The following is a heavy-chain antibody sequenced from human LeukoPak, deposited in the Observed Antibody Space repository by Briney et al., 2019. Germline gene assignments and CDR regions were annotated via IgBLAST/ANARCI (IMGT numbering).Heavy chain of an antibody. CDR3: AREGIFGVVIIPGFDY. V-gene: IGHV4-61*01. J-gene: IGHJ4*02. CDR2: IYYSGST. CDR1: GGSVSSGSYY. Sequence: SETLSLTCTVSGGSVSSGSYYWSWIRQPPGKGLEWIGYIYYSGSTNYNPSLESRVTTSVDTSKNQFSLKLSSVTAADTAVYYCAREGIFGVVIIPGFDYWGQGTLVTVSS. D-gene: IGHD3-3*01.